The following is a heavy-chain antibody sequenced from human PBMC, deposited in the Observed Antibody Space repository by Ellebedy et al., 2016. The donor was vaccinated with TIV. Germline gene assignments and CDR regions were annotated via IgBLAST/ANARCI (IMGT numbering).Heavy chain of an antibody. CDR1: GGFISSYY. CDR2: IYTSGST. J-gene: IGHJ4*02. Sequence: SETLSLTXTVSGGFISSYYWSWIRQPAGKGLEWIGRIYTSGSTNYNPSLKSRVTVSVDTSKNQFSLKLSSVTAADTAVYYCARDNYYYDSSGYYSPFGYWGQGTLVTVSS. CDR3: ARDNYYYDSSGYYSPFGY. V-gene: IGHV4-4*07. D-gene: IGHD3-22*01.